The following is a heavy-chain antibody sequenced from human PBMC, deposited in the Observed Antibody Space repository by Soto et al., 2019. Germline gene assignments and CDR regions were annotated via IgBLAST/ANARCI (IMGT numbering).Heavy chain of an antibody. D-gene: IGHD1-1*01. CDR3: ARDRKWIQLDYYYGMDV. CDR2: TYYSGST. Sequence: SETLSLTCTVSGGSISSYYWSWIRQPPGKGLEWIGYTYYSGSTNYNPSLKSRVTISVDKSKNQFPLKLSSVTAADTAVYYCARDRKWIQLDYYYGMDVWGQGTTVTVSS. CDR1: GGSISSYY. V-gene: IGHV4-59*12. J-gene: IGHJ6*02.